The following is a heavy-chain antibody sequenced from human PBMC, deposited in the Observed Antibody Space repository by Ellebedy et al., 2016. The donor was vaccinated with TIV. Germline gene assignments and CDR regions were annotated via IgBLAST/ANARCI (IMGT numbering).Heavy chain of an antibody. CDR2: IYHSGST. V-gene: IGHV4-4*02. CDR1: GGSISSSNC. D-gene: IGHD4-17*01. Sequence: MPSETLSLTCAVYGGSISSSNCWCWVRQAPGKGLEWIGEIYHSGSTNYNPSLKSRVTISVDKSKNQFSLKLSSVTAADTAVYYCARTPQNYGDYVLDYWGQGTLVTVSS. J-gene: IGHJ4*02. CDR3: ARTPQNYGDYVLDY.